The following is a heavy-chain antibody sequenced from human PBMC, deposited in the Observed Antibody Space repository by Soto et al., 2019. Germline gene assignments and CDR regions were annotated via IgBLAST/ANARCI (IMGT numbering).Heavy chain of an antibody. Sequence: QVQLQESGPGLVKPSETLSLICSVSGGSITTSYWSWSWIRQPPGKGLEWIGHIYYGGNAHYKPSLKSRLTFSIDPSKNQFSLKLKSVTAADTAVYYGSGYGSGSYYRYWGQGTLVAVSS. CDR2: IYYGGNA. D-gene: IGHD3-10*01. J-gene: IGHJ4*02. V-gene: IGHV4-59*12. CDR3: SGYGSGSYYRY. CDR1: GGSITTSY.